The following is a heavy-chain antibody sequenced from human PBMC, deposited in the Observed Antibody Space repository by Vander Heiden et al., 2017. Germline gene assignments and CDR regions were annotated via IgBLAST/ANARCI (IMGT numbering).Heavy chain of an antibody. CDR1: GYTFPSNG. CDR3: VRGGDVETAPAF. Sequence: QVQLVQSGAEVTTPGASVKVSCKASGYTFPSNGISCVRQAPGQGLEWMAWISPYSGDTYYAPRFQGRVTLTSDTSTSTASMELRRLRSDDTALYYGVRGGDVETAPAFWGQGTLGTVSS. V-gene: IGHV1-18*04. J-gene: IGHJ4*02. CDR2: ISPYSGDT. D-gene: IGHD5-18*01.